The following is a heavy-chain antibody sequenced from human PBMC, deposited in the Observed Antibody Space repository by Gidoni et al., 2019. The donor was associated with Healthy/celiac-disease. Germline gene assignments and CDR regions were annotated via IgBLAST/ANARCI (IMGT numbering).Heavy chain of an antibody. Sequence: QVQLVESGGGVVQPGRSLRLSCAASGFTFSSYGMHWVRQAPGKGLGWVAVIWYDGSNKYYADSVKGRFTISRDNSKNTLYLQRNSLRAEDTAVYYCARDNRNWGYDYWGQGTLVTVSS. J-gene: IGHJ4*02. V-gene: IGHV3-33*01. CDR2: IWYDGSNK. CDR1: GFTFSSYG. D-gene: IGHD7-27*01. CDR3: ARDNRNWGYDY.